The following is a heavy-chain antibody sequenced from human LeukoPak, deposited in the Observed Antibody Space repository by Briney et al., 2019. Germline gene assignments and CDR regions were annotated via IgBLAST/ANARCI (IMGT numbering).Heavy chain of an antibody. V-gene: IGHV1-18*01. CDR1: GYTFTTYG. D-gene: IGHD3-3*01. CDR3: AREETFYYDFWSGYSAVPRQGYFDY. J-gene: IGHJ4*02. CDR2: ISTHNGNT. Sequence: ASVKVSCKASGYTFTTYGISWVRQAPGQGLEWMGWISTHNGNTNYAQKFQGRVTMTRDMSTSTVYMELSSLRSEDTAVYYCAREETFYYDFWSGYSAVPRQGYFDYWGQGTLVTVSS.